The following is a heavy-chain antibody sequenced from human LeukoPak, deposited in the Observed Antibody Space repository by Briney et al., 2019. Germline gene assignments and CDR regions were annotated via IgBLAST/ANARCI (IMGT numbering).Heavy chain of an antibody. V-gene: IGHV1-2*04. CDR1: GYTFTGYY. Sequence: ASVKVSCKASGYTFTGYYMHWVRQAPGQGLEWMGWINPNSGGTNYAQKFQGWVTMTRDTSISTAYMELSRLRSDDTAVYYCARPAVDGYNDVGPFDYWGQGTLVTVSS. CDR3: ARPAVDGYNDVGPFDY. CDR2: INPNSGGT. J-gene: IGHJ4*02. D-gene: IGHD5-24*01.